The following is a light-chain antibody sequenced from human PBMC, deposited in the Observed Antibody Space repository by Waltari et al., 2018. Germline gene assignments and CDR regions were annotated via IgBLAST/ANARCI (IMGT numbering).Light chain of an antibody. CDR1: RGSITSDF. J-gene: IGLJ2*01. CDR3: QTCDTTVLI. CDR2: KDN. V-gene: IGLV6-57*04. Sequence: NFVLTQPHSVSGSPGRTVTISCTRSRGSITSDFVQWYRLRPGSAPTTIIYKDNQRPSGVPDRFSGSIDTSSNSASLTISGLTTEDEADYDCQTCDTTVLIFGGGTQLTVL.